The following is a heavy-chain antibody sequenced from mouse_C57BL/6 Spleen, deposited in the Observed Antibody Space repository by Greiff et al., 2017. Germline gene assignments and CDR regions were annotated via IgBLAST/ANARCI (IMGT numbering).Heavy chain of an antibody. J-gene: IGHJ4*01. D-gene: IGHD2-5*01. CDR2: ILPRSGST. Sequence: VQLQESGAELMKPGASVKLSCKATGYTFTGYWIEWVKQRPGHGLAWIGGILPRSGSTKYNEKFKGKGTFTADPSSHTAYMKLSSLKTEDSASYDCGRWGSKRAMDYWGQGTSVTVSS. CDR1: GYTFTGYW. V-gene: IGHV1-9*01. CDR3: GRWGSKRAMDY.